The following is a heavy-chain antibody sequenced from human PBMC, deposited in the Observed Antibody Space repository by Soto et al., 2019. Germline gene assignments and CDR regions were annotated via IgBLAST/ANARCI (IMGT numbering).Heavy chain of an antibody. CDR3: ARVSSGWAHNWFDP. CDR1: GGTFSSYA. CDR2: IIPIFGTA. V-gene: IGHV1-69*06. D-gene: IGHD6-19*01. J-gene: IGHJ5*02. Sequence: SVKVSCKASGGTFSSYAISWVRQAPGQGLEWMGGIIPIFGTANYAQKFQGRVTITADKSTSTAYMELSSLRSEDTAVYYCARVSSGWAHNWFDPWGQGTLVTVST.